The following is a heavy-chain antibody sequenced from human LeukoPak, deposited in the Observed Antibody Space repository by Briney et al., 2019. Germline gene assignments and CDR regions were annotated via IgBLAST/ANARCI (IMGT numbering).Heavy chain of an antibody. V-gene: IGHV3-30*18. Sequence: GGSLRLSCAASGFTFSSYGMHWVRQAPGKGLEWVAVISYDGSNKYYADSVKGRFTISRDNSKNTLYLQMNSLRAEDTAVYYCAKLPSGKYYFAYWGQGTLATVSS. J-gene: IGHJ4*02. CDR1: GFTFSSYG. CDR2: ISYDGSNK. CDR3: AKLPSGKYYFAY.